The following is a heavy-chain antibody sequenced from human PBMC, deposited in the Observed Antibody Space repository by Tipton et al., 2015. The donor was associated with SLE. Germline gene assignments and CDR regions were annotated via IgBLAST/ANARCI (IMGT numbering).Heavy chain of an antibody. Sequence: SLRLSCSASGFTFSSYAMHWVRQAPGKGLEYVSAISSNGGSTYYADSVKGRFTISRDNSKNSLYLQMNSLRAEDTAVYYCARDPAYYYDSSGSFDYWGQGTLVTVSS. CDR1: GFTFSSYA. CDR3: ARDPAYYYDSSGSFDY. J-gene: IGHJ4*02. D-gene: IGHD3-22*01. CDR2: ISSNGGST. V-gene: IGHV3-64*04.